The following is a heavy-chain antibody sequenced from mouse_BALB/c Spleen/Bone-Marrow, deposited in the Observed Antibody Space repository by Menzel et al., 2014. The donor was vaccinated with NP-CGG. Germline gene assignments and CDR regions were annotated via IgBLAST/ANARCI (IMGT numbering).Heavy chain of an antibody. CDR1: GYSFTSYW. D-gene: IGHD2-1*01. CDR3: ARGKGAWFAY. CDR2: IDPSDSET. V-gene: IGHV1S127*01. Sequence: VQLQQSGPQLVRPGASVKISCKASGYSFTSYWMHWVKQRPGQGLEWIGMIDPSDSETRLNQKFKDKATLTVDKSSSTAYMQLSSPTSEDSAVYYCARGKGAWFAYWGQGTLVTVSA. J-gene: IGHJ3*01.